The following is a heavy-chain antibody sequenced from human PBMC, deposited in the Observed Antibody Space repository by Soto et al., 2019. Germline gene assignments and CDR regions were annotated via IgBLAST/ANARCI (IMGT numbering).Heavy chain of an antibody. CDR3: AKRSGGFSEFDY. J-gene: IGHJ4*02. D-gene: IGHD5-12*01. CDR2: ISGSGGST. CDR1: GFTFGIHA. V-gene: IGHV3-23*01. Sequence: EVQLLESGGGLVQPGGSLRLSCAASGFTFGIHAMSWVRQAPGKGLEWVSFISGSGGSTYYADSVKGRFTISRDNSKNMVYLELNSLRAEDTAVYYCAKRSGGFSEFDYWGQGTLVTVSS.